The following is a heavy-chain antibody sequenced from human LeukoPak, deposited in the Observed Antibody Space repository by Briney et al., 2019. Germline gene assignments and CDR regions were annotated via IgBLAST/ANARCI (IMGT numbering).Heavy chain of an antibody. V-gene: IGHV4-59*01. D-gene: IGHD5-24*01. Sequence: SETLSLTCTVSGGSISSYYWSWIRQPPGKGLEWIGYIYYSGSTNYNPSLKSRVTISVDTSKNQFSLKLSSVTAADTAVYYCARQSRDGYNDYWGQGTLVTVSS. CDR1: GGSISSYY. CDR3: ARQSRDGYNDY. CDR2: IYYSGST. J-gene: IGHJ4*02.